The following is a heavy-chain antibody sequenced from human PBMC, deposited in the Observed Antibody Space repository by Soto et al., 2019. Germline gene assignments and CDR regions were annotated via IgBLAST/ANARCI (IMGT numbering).Heavy chain of an antibody. CDR2: SNPTSDVT. CDR3: VRVAFNNHYDFDY. V-gene: IGHV1-2*02. CDR1: GYTFNAYY. Sequence: QVQLVQSGAEVKKPGASVKVSCKASGYTFNAYYIHWVRQAPGQGLEWMGWSNPTSDVTSYAKSSQDRVTMTRDMPITTDYMELTRLRSDDTAVYYCVRVAFNNHYDFDYWGQGTLITVS. D-gene: IGHD3-16*01. J-gene: IGHJ4*02.